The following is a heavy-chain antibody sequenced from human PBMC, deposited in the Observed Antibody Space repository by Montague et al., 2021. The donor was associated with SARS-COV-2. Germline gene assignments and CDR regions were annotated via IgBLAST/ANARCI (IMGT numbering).Heavy chain of an antibody. Sequence: PALVKPTQTLTLTCTFSGFSLTTSGVSANWIRQPPGKALEWLALIYWDDDKRYSSSLGSRLTITKDTSKNQVVLTMTNMDPVDTATYLCTHYRPSTGGTWGQGALVTVSS. V-gene: IGHV2-5*02. D-gene: IGHD3-16*01. CDR1: GFSLTTSGVS. CDR2: IYWDDDK. CDR3: THYRPSTGGT. J-gene: IGHJ5*02.